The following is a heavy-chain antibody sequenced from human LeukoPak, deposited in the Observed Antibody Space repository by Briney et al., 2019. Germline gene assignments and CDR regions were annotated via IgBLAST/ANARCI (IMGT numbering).Heavy chain of an antibody. CDR3: AKDGWRLGYCSSTSCRFDY. CDR1: GFTFSSYA. J-gene: IGHJ4*02. Sequence: PGGSLRLSCAASGFTFSSYAMSWVRQAPGKGLEWVSAISGSGGSTYCADSVKGRFTISRDNSKNTLYLQMNSLRAEDTAVYYCAKDGWRLGYCSSTSCRFDYWGQGTLVTVSS. CDR2: ISGSGGST. D-gene: IGHD2-2*01. V-gene: IGHV3-23*01.